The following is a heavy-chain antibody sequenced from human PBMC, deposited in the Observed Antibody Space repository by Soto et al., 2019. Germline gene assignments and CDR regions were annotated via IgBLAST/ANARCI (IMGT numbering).Heavy chain of an antibody. D-gene: IGHD1-26*01. CDR2: IYSGGST. J-gene: IGHJ4*02. CDR3: ARGIVGASLSFDY. Sequence: GSLRLSCAASGFTVSSNYMSWVRQAPGKGLEWVSVIYSGGSTYYADSVKGRFTISRDNSKNTLYIQMNSQRAEDTAVYYCARGIVGASLSFDYWGQGTLVTVPQ. V-gene: IGHV3-66*01. CDR1: GFTVSSNY.